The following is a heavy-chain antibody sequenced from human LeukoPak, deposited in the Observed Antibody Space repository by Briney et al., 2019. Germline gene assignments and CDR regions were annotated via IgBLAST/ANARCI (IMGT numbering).Heavy chain of an antibody. Sequence: GGSLRLSCAASGFTFSSYWMHWVRHSPGKGLVWVSRVNSDGTGTTYADSVEGRFTISRDNAKNTVYLQMNSLRAEDTAIYYCIRTLIVATSPYMDVWGKGTTVTVSS. CDR1: GFTFSSYW. CDR3: IRTLIVATSPYMDV. J-gene: IGHJ6*03. CDR2: VNSDGTGT. D-gene: IGHD5-12*01. V-gene: IGHV3-74*01.